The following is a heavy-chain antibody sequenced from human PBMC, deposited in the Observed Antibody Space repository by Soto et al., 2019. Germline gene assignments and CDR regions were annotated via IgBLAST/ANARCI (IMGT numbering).Heavy chain of an antibody. CDR1: GFTVSSNY. CDR2: IYSGGST. J-gene: IGHJ4*02. V-gene: IGHV3-66*01. Sequence: GGSLRLSCAASGFTVSSNYMSWVRQAPGKGLEWVSVIYSGGSTYYADSVKGRFTISRDNSKNTLYLQMNSLRAEDTAVYYCARDLGLGYCSSTSCYEDYWGQGTLVTVSS. CDR3: ARDLGLGYCSSTSCYEDY. D-gene: IGHD2-2*01.